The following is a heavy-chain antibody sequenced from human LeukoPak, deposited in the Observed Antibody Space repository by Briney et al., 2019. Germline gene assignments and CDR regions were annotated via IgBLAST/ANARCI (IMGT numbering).Heavy chain of an antibody. D-gene: IGHD2-15*01. V-gene: IGHV3-30*18. CDR2: ISYDGSNK. Sequence: GGSLRLSCAASGFTFSSYGMHWVRQAPGKGLEWVAVISYDGSNKYYADSVKGRFTISRDNSKNTLYLQMNSLRAEDTAVYYCAKDFTSTCSGGSCFGYYYYYGMDVWGQGTTVTVSS. CDR1: GFTFSSYG. J-gene: IGHJ6*02. CDR3: AKDFTSTCSGGSCFGYYYYYGMDV.